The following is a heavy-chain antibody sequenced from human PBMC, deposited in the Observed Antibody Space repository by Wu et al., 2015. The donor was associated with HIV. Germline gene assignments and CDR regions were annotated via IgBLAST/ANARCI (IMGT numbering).Heavy chain of an antibody. D-gene: IGHD2-21*02. J-gene: IGHJ4*02. V-gene: IGHV1-18*01. CDR2: ISTYNGDT. CDR3: ARTVTGHDYFDF. CDR1: GYHFTSYG. Sequence: QVHVVQSGAEVKKPGASVRVSCKTSGYHFTSYGISWVRQAPGQGLEWMGWISTYNGDTNYAQELQGRVTMTTDTPTSTAYMELRSLKSDDTAVYFCARTVTGHDYFDFVGPG.